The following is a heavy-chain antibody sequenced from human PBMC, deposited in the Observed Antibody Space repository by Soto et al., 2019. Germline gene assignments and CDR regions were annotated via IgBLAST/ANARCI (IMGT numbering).Heavy chain of an antibody. D-gene: IGHD6-19*01. CDR3: ARDGVWGRARQWLALDY. V-gene: IGHV3-21*01. CDR1: RFTFSSYN. Sequence: PGGSLRLSCAASRFTFSSYNMNWVRQAPGKGLEWVSSISSSSSYIYYADSVKGRFTISRDNAKNSLYLQMNSLRAEDTAVYYCARDGVWGRARQWLALDYWGQGTLVTVSS. CDR2: ISSSSSYI. J-gene: IGHJ4*02.